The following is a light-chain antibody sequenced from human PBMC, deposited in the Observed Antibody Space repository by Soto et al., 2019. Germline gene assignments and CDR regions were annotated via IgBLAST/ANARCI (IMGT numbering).Light chain of an antibody. CDR1: SSNIGAGFD. Sequence: QSVLTQPPSVSGAPGQRVTISCTGSSSNIGAGFDVHWYHQIAGTAPKLLIYGNSNRPSGVPDRFSGSKSGTSASLAINGLQAEDEADYYCSSYTTSPTHVVFGGGTKLTVL. V-gene: IGLV1-40*01. CDR3: SSYTTSPTHVV. CDR2: GNS. J-gene: IGLJ2*01.